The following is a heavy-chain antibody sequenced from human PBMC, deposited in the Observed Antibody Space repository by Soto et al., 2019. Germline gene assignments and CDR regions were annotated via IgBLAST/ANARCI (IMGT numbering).Heavy chain of an antibody. D-gene: IGHD2-15*01. Sequence: ASVKVSCKASGYTFTSYAMHWVRQAPGQRLEWMGWINAGNGNTKYSQKFQGRVTITRDTSASTAYMELSSLRSEDTAVYYCASEYGSGGSCPLYYGMDVWGQGTTVTLSS. J-gene: IGHJ6*02. V-gene: IGHV1-3*01. CDR1: GYTFTSYA. CDR2: INAGNGNT. CDR3: ASEYGSGGSCPLYYGMDV.